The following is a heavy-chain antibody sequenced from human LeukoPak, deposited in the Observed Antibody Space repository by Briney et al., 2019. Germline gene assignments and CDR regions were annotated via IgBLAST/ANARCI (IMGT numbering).Heavy chain of an antibody. CDR3: AQIYTYGSSQFDF. CDR1: GFTFSNYE. D-gene: IGHD5-18*01. V-gene: IGHV3-48*03. Sequence: GGSLRLSCAASGFTFSNYEMNWVRQAPGKGLEWVSYISSSGSTIYYADSVKGRFTISRDNAKNSLYLQMNSLRAEDTAVYYCAQIYTYGSSQFDFWGQGTLVTVSS. J-gene: IGHJ4*02. CDR2: ISSSGSTI.